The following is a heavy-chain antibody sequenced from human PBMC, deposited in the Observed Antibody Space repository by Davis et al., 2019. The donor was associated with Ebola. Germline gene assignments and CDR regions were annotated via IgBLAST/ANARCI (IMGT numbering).Heavy chain of an antibody. CDR3: AKHDYGDSGQDWFDP. V-gene: IGHV4-39*01. J-gene: IGHJ5*02. CDR1: GGSISSSSYY. Sequence: PSETLSLTCTVSGGSISSSSYYWDWIRQPPGKGLEWIGSIYYSGSTYYNPSLKSRVTISVDTSKNQFSLKLSSVTAADTAVYYCAKHDYGDSGQDWFDPWGQGTLVTVSS. CDR2: IYYSGST. D-gene: IGHD4-17*01.